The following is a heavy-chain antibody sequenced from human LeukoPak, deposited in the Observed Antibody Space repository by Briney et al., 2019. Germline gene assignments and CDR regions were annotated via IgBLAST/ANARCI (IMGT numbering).Heavy chain of an antibody. Sequence: PGGSLRLSCAASGFTFSNAWMSWVRQAPGKGLEWVANIKQDGSEKYYVDSVKGRFTISRDNAKNSLYLQMNSLKTEDTAEYYCARGLHEWGQGTLVTVSS. J-gene: IGHJ4*02. CDR1: GFTFSNAW. CDR3: ARGLHE. V-gene: IGHV3-7*01. CDR2: IKQDGSEK.